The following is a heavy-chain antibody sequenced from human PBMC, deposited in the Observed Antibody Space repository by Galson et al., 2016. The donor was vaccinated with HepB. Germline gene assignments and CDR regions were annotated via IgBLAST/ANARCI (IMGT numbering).Heavy chain of an antibody. Sequence: SLRLSCAVSGFTFSNYGRHCVRQAPGKGLEWVAVISYDGSKKYYEDFVKGRFTMSRDNSKNTLYRQMNSLRAEDTAVYYCAKDRAFCGSTSCYLDYCMDVWGKGTTVTVSS. D-gene: IGHD2-2*01. J-gene: IGHJ6*03. CDR1: GFTFSNYG. CDR2: ISYDGSKK. CDR3: AKDRAFCGSTSCYLDYCMDV. V-gene: IGHV3-30*18.